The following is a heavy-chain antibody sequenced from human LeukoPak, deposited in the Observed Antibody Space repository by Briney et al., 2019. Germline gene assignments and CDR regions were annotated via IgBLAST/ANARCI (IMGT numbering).Heavy chain of an antibody. CDR1: GYTFTSYG. J-gene: IGHJ3*02. V-gene: IGHV1-18*01. CDR3: ARGLIVVVPAAIGAFDI. CDR2: ISAYNGNT. D-gene: IGHD2-2*02. Sequence: ASVKVSCKASGYTFTSYGISWVRQAPGQGPEWMGWISAYNGNTNYAQKFQGRVTITADKSTSTAYMELSSLRSEDTAVYYCARGLIVVVPAAIGAFDIWGQGTMVTVSS.